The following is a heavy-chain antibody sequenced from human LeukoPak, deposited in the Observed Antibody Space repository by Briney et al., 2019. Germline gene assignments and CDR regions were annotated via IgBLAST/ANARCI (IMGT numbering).Heavy chain of an antibody. J-gene: IGHJ4*02. CDR3: ARVRGGNSDY. CDR1: GFTFSSYA. CDR2: ISSNGGST. D-gene: IGHD4-23*01. Sequence: GGSLRLSCAASGFTFSSYAMHWVRQAPGKGLEYVSAISSNGGSTYYANSVKGRFTISRDNSKNTLYLQMGSLRAEDMAVYYCARVRGGNSDYWGQGTLVTVSS. V-gene: IGHV3-64*01.